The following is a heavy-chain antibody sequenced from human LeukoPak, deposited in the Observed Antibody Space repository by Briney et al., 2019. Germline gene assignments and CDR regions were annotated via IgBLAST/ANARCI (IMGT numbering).Heavy chain of an antibody. Sequence: ASVKVSCKASGGTFSSYAISWVRQAPGQGLEWMGRIIPILGIANYAQKFQGRVTITADKSTSTAYMELSSLRSEDTAVYYCASSIIVPMGSFDIWGQGTMVTVSS. CDR2: IIPILGIA. D-gene: IGHD2/OR15-2a*01. V-gene: IGHV1-69*04. CDR1: GGTFSSYA. J-gene: IGHJ3*02. CDR3: ASSIIVPMGSFDI.